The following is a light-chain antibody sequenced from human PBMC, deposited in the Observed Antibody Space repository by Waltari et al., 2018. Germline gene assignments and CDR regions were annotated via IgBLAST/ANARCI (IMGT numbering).Light chain of an antibody. V-gene: IGLV2-23*02. CDR2: EVT. CDR3: FSYADSRSWV. CDR1: SSDVGSYNL. J-gene: IGLJ3*02. Sequence: QSALTQPASVSGSPGQSITIPCTGTSSDVGSYNLVSWYQQFPGEAPKLMTYEVTKRPSGVSNRFSGSKSGNTASLTISGLQAEDEADYYCFSYADSRSWVFGGGTKLTVL.